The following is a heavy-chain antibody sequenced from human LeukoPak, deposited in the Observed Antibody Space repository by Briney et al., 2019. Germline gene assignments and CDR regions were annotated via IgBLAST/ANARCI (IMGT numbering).Heavy chain of an antibody. CDR3: ARVSPYDLWSRGPQVFDY. Sequence: ASVKVSCKASGYAFTAYYVHWVRQAPGQGPEWMGWINPDSDGTNFAQKFQGRVIMTTDTSISTAYMELTSLTSDDTAVYYCARVSPYDLWSRGPQVFDYWGQGTLVTVSS. V-gene: IGHV1-2*02. CDR2: INPDSDGT. D-gene: IGHD3-3*01. J-gene: IGHJ4*02. CDR1: GYAFTAYY.